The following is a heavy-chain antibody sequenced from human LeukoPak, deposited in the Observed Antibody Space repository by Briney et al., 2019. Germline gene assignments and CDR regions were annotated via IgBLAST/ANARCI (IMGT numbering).Heavy chain of an antibody. CDR3: ARAGTAGSVDY. CDR2: INPDGRDK. J-gene: IGHJ4*02. D-gene: IGHD6-13*01. CDR1: EFSFRNYW. Sequence: PGGSLRLSCAASEFSFRNYWMSWVRQAPGKGLEWVANINPDGRDKYYVDSIKGRFTISRDNAKNSLCLQMDSLRAEDTAVYYCARAGTAGSVDYWGQGTLVTVSS. V-gene: IGHV3-7*01.